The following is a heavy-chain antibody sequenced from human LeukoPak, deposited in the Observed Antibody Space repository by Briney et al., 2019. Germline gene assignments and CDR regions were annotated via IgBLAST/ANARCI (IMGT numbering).Heavy chain of an antibody. V-gene: IGHV3-48*01. J-gene: IGHJ6*03. CDR2: ISSSSSTI. CDR1: GFTFSSYS. CDR3: ARGLVVVAAAHYYYYMCV. Sequence: GGSLRLSCPASGFTFSSYSMNWVRQAPGKGLEWVSYISSSSSTIYYADSVKGRFTISRDNAKDSLYLQMNSLRAEDTAVYYCARGLVVVAAAHYYYYMCVWGNLTTVTFSS. D-gene: IGHD2-15*01.